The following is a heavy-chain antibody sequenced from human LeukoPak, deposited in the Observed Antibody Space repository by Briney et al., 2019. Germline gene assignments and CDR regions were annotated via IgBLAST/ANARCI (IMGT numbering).Heavy chain of an antibody. D-gene: IGHD5-24*01. V-gene: IGHV3-23*01. CDR2: ISSSGGST. Sequence: GGSLRLSCAASGFTFSSYSMNWVRQAPGRGLEWVSAISSSGGSTYYADSVKGRFTISRDKSKNTLYLQMNNLRAEDTAVYFCARATITTSLVDYWGQGTLVTVSS. CDR1: GFTFSSYS. J-gene: IGHJ4*02. CDR3: ARATITTSLVDY.